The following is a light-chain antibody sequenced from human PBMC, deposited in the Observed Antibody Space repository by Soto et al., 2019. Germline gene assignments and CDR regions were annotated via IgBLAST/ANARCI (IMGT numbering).Light chain of an antibody. V-gene: IGKV1-39*01. J-gene: IGKJ5*01. CDR1: QSISSY. CDR2: AAS. CDR3: QQSYSTPPIT. Sequence: DIQMTQSPSSLSASVGDRVTITCRASQSISSYLNWYQQKPGKAPKLLIYAASSLQSGGPSRFSGGGSGTAFTLTISSLQPEDFATYYCQQSYSTPPITFGQGTRLEIK.